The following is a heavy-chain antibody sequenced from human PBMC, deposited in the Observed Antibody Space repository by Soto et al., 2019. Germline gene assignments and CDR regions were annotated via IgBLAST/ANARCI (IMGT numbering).Heavy chain of an antibody. CDR2: IYYSGST. D-gene: IGHD1-26*01. Sequence: QVQLQESGPGLVKPSQTLSLTCTVSGGSISSGDYYWSWIRQPPGKGLEWIGYIYYSGSTYYNPSLKSRVTMSVDTSKTQFPLKLSSVTAADTAVYYCAREGGIVGATTVDYWGQGTLVTVSS. J-gene: IGHJ4*02. V-gene: IGHV4-30-4*01. CDR3: AREGGIVGATTVDY. CDR1: GGSISSGDYY.